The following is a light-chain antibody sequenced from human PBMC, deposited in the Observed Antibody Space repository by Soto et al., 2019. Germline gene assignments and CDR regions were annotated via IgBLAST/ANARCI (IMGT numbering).Light chain of an antibody. Sequence: VMTQSPANLSVSPGEGVTLFCRTSQNVANKIAWYQVKPAQPPRLLIYASSTRATGIPATFSGSGSETQFSLTISSLQSEDSAVYYCQQYYHWGLSFGGGTKVEI. V-gene: IGKV3D-15*01. J-gene: IGKJ4*01. CDR1: QNVANK. CDR3: QQYYHWGLS. CDR2: ASS.